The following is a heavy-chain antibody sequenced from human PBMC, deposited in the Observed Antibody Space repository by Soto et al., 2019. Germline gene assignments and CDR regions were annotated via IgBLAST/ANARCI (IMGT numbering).Heavy chain of an antibody. J-gene: IGHJ4*02. Sequence: LYLTCTVSGGSIISSSYYWGWIRQPPGKGLDWIGNIYYTGSVYYNPSLKSRVTISVDTSGNQFSLKLGSVTAADTAIYYCARLDRKTAKALYWGQGTLVTVSS. D-gene: IGHD5-18*01. CDR2: IYYTGSV. CDR1: GGSIISSSYY. V-gene: IGHV4-39*01. CDR3: ARLDRKTAKALY.